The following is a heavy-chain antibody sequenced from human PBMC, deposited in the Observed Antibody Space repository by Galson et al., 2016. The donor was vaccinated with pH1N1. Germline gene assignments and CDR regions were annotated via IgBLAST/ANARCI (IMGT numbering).Heavy chain of an antibody. CDR3: ARGGGDLDS. CDR1: GDSINRNY. D-gene: IGHD2-21*02. Sequence: ETLSLTCTVSGDSINRNYWSRIRQPPGKGLEWIGYIYYSGTTSYSPSLKSRITISVDSSQGQFSLKLTSVTAADTAVYYCARGGGDLDSWGQGTLVTVSS. J-gene: IGHJ4*02. CDR2: IYYSGTT. V-gene: IGHV4-59*01.